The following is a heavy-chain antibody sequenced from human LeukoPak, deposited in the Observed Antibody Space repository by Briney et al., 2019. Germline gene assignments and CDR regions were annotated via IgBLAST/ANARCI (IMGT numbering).Heavy chain of an antibody. CDR2: IYYSGNT. J-gene: IGHJ6*02. CDR1: GGSISSSSYY. CDR3: ARSAAMVDYYYYGMDV. Sequence: SETLSLTCAVSGGSISSSSYYWGWIRQPPGKGLEWIGSIYYSGNTYYNPSLKSRVTISVDTPKNQFSLKLSSVTAADTAVYYCARSAAMVDYYYYGMDVWGQGTTVTVSS. D-gene: IGHD5-18*01. V-gene: IGHV4-39*07.